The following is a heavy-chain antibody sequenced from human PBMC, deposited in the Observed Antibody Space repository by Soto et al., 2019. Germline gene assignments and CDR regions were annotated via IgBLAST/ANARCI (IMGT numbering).Heavy chain of an antibody. CDR1: GDSISTNNVA. Sequence: QVQLQQSGPGLVKPSQTLSLTCAISGDSISTNNVAWNWIRQSTSGGLEWVGRTGYTSKGYSDSALSVRTRITSHPETSKSPFYLLMISVTLDDTAVHYGARGTSCALGYWGQGTLVSVSS. J-gene: IGHJ4*02. CDR3: ARGTSCALGY. D-gene: IGHD3-10*01. V-gene: IGHV6-1*01. CDR2: TGYTSKGYS.